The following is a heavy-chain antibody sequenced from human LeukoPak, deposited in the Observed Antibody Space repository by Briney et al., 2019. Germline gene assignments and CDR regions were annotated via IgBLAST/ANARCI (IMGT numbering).Heavy chain of an antibody. CDR2: IYYSGST. J-gene: IGHJ4*02. CDR1: GGSISSFY. Sequence: SETLSLTCTVSGGSISSFYWSWLRQPPGKGLEWIGHIYYSGSTNYNLPLTSRVTISVDTSKNQFSLKLSSVTAADTAVYYCARWGSEDNYDSSGYYYFDYWGQGTLVTVSS. D-gene: IGHD3-22*01. V-gene: IGHV4-59*01. CDR3: ARWGSEDNYDSSGYYYFDY.